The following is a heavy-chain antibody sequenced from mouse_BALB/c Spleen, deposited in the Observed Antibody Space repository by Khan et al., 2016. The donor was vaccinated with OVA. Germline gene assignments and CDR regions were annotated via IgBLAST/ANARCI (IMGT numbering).Heavy chain of an antibody. CDR1: GYTFSSYY. CDR3: IRSGYGSFAY. D-gene: IGHD2-2*01. V-gene: IGHV1S81*02. Sequence: VQLKESGAELVKPGASVKLSCKASGYTFSSYYMYWVKQRPGQGLEWIGEINPNNGGTNFNEKFKSKATLTVDKSSSTAYMQLSSLTSEDSAVYYCIRSGYGSFAYWGQGTLVTVSA. CDR2: INPNNGGT. J-gene: IGHJ3*01.